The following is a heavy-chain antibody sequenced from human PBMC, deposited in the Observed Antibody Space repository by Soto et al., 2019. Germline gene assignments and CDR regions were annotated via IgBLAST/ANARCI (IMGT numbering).Heavy chain of an antibody. J-gene: IGHJ4*02. CDR1: GFTFSSYE. D-gene: IGHD3-22*01. CDR2: INSDGSRT. V-gene: IGHV3-74*01. CDR3: LSDLVVSTNY. Sequence: GGSLRLSCVASGFTFSSYEMHWVRQAPGKGLVWVSRINSDGSRTHYADSVKGRFTISRDNAKNTVYLQMNSLRAEDTAMYYCLSDLVVSTNYWGQGTLVTVSS.